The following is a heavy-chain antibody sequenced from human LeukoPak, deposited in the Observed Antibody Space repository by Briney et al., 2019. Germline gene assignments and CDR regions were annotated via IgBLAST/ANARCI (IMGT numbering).Heavy chain of an antibody. V-gene: IGHV3-72*01. CDR3: ARGGVSYYYVSGFDY. D-gene: IGHD3-10*02. CDR2: ARNKANSYAT. J-gene: IGHJ4*02. CDR1: GFTFSDHY. Sequence: GGSLRLSCAASGFTFSDHYMDWVRQAPGKGLEWVGRARNKANSYATEYAASVKGRFTVSRDDSKNSLYLQMNSLKTEDTAVYYCARGGVSYYYVSGFDYWGQGTLVTVSP.